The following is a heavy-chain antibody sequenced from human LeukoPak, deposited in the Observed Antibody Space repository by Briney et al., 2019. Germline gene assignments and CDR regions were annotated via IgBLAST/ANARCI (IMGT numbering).Heavy chain of an antibody. CDR2: INSDGSST. Sequence: GGSLRLSCAASGFTFSSYWMHWVRQAPGKGLVWVSRINSDGSSTSYADSVKGRFTISRDNAKNTLYLQMNSLRAEDTAVYYCAIGANPGALDIWGQGTMVTVSS. CDR1: GFTFSSYW. CDR3: AIGANPGALDI. D-gene: IGHD4/OR15-4a*01. J-gene: IGHJ3*02. V-gene: IGHV3-74*01.